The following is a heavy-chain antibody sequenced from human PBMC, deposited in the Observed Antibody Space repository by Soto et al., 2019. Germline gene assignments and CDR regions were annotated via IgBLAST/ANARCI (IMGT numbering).Heavy chain of an antibody. Sequence: QAQLEQSGAEVKKPGASVKVSCKSSGYTFSTSGISSVRQTPGQGLEWMGWISTYNGDANYAQRFQGRVTMTTDTSTSTTFMELRILRSDDTAVYYCAGEGPRPYYYYGLAVWGQGTTGTVSS. CDR3: AGEGPRPYYYYGLAV. V-gene: IGHV1-18*01. J-gene: IGHJ6*01. CDR2: ISTYNGDA. CDR1: GYTFSTSG. D-gene: IGHD6-6*01.